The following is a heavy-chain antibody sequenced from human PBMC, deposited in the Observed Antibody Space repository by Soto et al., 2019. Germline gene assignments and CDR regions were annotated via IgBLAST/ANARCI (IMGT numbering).Heavy chain of an antibody. V-gene: IGHV4-39*02. D-gene: IGHD3-3*01. Sequence: SETLSLTCTVSGGSISSSSYYWGWIRQPPGKGLEWIGSIYYSGSTYYNPSLKSRVTISVDTSKNQFSLKLSSVTAADTAVYYCAKDHDRHRTYYDFWSGYESDAFDIWGQGTMVTVSS. J-gene: IGHJ3*02. CDR1: GGSISSSSYY. CDR2: IYYSGST. CDR3: AKDHDRHRTYYDFWSGYESDAFDI.